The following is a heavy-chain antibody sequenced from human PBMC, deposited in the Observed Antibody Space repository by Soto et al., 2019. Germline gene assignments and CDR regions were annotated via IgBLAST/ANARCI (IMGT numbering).Heavy chain of an antibody. Sequence: TSETLSLTCSVSGGSIRTYYWNWIRQPPGGGLEWIAYIHYSGVTNYSPSLRGRVSISIDRSNNEFSLKVSSVTAADTAVYYCARDRAEGSSSTPAGGMDVWGPGTTVTSP. V-gene: IGHV4-59*01. CDR2: IHYSGVT. CDR1: GGSIRTYY. J-gene: IGHJ6*02. D-gene: IGHD6-6*01. CDR3: ARDRAEGSSSTPAGGMDV.